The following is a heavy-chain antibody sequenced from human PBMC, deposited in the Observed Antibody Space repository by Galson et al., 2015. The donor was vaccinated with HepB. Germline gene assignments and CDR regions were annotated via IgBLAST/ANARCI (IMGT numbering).Heavy chain of an antibody. CDR2: ISAYNGNT. V-gene: IGHV1-18*01. J-gene: IGHJ3*02. CDR1: GYTFTSYG. Sequence: SVKVSCKASGYTFTSYGISWVRQAPGQGLEWMGWISAYNGNTNYAQKLQGRVTMTTDTPTSTAYMELRSLTSDDTAVYYCARDTYYGVIIAHDAFDIWGQGTMATVSS. D-gene: IGHD3-3*01. CDR3: ARDTYYGVIIAHDAFDI.